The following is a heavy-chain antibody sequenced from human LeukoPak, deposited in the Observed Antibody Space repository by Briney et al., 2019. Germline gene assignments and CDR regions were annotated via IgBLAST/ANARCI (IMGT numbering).Heavy chain of an antibody. Sequence: PGGSLRLSCAASGFTFSSHWMHWARQVPGKGLVWVARINSDGSNTDYADSVKGRFTVSRDNAKNTLLLQMNSLRAEDTAMYYCVRDERRDGYNQLDYWGQGTLVTVSS. J-gene: IGHJ4*02. D-gene: IGHD5-24*01. V-gene: IGHV3-74*01. CDR2: INSDGSNT. CDR3: VRDERRDGYNQLDY. CDR1: GFTFSSHW.